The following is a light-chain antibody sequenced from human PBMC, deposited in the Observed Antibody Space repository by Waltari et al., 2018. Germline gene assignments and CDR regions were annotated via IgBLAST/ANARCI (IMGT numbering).Light chain of an antibody. CDR2: GAS. CDR3: QQYGSSPGT. V-gene: IGKV3-20*01. Sequence: CRASQSVSSRSVAWYQQKPGQAPRRLIYGASNRITGIPDRFSGSGSGTDFTLTISRLEPEDFALYYCQQYGSSPGTFGQGTKVEIK. CDR1: QSVSSRS. J-gene: IGKJ1*01.